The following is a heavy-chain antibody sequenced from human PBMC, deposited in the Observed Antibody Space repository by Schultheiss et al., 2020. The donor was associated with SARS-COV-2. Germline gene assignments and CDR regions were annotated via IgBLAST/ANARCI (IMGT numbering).Heavy chain of an antibody. CDR3: ARAGDYSSGYYYRPTGNGMDV. CDR2: ISYDGSNK. V-gene: IGHV3-30*04. D-gene: IGHD3-22*01. CDR1: GFTFSSYA. J-gene: IGHJ6*02. Sequence: GGSLRLSCAASGFTFSSYAMHWVRQAPGKGLEWVAVISYDGSNKYYADSVKGRFTISRDNSKNTLYLQMNSLRAEDTAVYYCARAGDYSSGYYYRPTGNGMDVWGQGTTVTVSS.